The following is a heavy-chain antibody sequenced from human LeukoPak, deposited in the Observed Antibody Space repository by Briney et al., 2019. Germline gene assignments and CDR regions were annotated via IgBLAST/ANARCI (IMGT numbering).Heavy chain of an antibody. CDR3: ATSPVPAAIEGAFDI. V-gene: IGHV4-31*03. D-gene: IGHD2-2*02. CDR1: GGSISSGGYY. J-gene: IGHJ3*02. CDR2: IYYSGST. Sequence: SETLSLTCTVSGGSISSGGYYWSWIRQHPGKGLEWIGYIYYSGSTYYNPSLKSRVTISVDTSKNQFSLKLSSVTAADTAMYYCATSPVPAAIEGAFDIWGQGTMVTVSS.